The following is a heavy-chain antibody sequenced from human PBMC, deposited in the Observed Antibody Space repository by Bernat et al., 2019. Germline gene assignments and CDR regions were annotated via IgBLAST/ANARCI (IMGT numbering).Heavy chain of an antibody. J-gene: IGHJ6*02. CDR1: GFTFSSYS. CDR2: ISSSSSYI. V-gene: IGHV3-21*01. CDR3: ARFKDCYNYYYYYGMDV. D-gene: IGHD2-21*01. Sequence: EVQLVESGGGLVKPGGSLRLSCAASGFTFSSYSMNWVRQAPGKGLEWVSSISSSSSYIYYADSVKGRFTISRDNAKNSLYLQMNSLRAEDTAVYYCARFKDCYNYYYYYGMDVWGQGTTVTVSS.